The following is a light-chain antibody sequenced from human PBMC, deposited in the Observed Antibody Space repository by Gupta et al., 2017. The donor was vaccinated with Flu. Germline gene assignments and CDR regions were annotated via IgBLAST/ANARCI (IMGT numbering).Light chain of an antibody. V-gene: IGLV2-23*02. Sequence: QYALTQPASVSGSPGQPNTIFCTGTSSYVGNYNLVSWYQQHPGKAPKLVIYEVTKRPSGVSNHFSGSKSGNTASLTISGLQVEDEADYYCSSYAGSSTHVFGTGTKVTVL. CDR2: EVT. CDR1: SSYVGNYNL. CDR3: SSYAGSSTHV. J-gene: IGLJ1*01.